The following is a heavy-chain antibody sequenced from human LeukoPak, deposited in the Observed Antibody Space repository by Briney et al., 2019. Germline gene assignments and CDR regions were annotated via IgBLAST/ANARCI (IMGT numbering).Heavy chain of an antibody. CDR2: MNPNSGNT. CDR1: GYTFTSYD. D-gene: IGHD3-3*01. J-gene: IGHJ4*02. CDR3: ARGVGYDFWSGYTELDY. V-gene: IGHV1-8*01. Sequence: GASVKVPCKASGYTFTSYDINWVRQATGQGLEWMGWMNPNSGNTGYAQKFQGRVTMTRNTSISTAYMELSSLRSEDTAVYYCARGVGYDFWSGYTELDYWGQGTLVTVSS.